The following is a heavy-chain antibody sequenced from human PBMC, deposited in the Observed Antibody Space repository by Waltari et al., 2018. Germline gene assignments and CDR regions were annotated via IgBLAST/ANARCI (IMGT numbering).Heavy chain of an antibody. V-gene: IGHV1-69-2*01. Sequence: EVKLVQPGAEVKKPGATVKISCKVSGYTFTDYYMHWVQQAPGKGLEWMGLVYPEDGDTIFAEKFQGRVTITADTSTDTAYMALSSLRSEDSAVYYCATEGPYGSGSYFYWGQGTLVTVSS. CDR3: ATEGPYGSGSYFY. CDR2: VYPEDGDT. J-gene: IGHJ4*02. D-gene: IGHD3-10*01. CDR1: GYTFTDYY.